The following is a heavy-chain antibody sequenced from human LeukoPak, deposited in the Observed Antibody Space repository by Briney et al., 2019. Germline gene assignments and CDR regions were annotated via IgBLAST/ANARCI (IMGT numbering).Heavy chain of an antibody. V-gene: IGHV3-30*02. J-gene: IGHJ6*03. CDR3: ARVGAARYYYYYMDV. CDR1: GFTFSSYG. Sequence: GGSLRLSCAASGFTFSSYGMHWVRQAPGKGLEWVAFIRYDGSNKYYADSVKGRFTVSRDNAKNSLYLQINSLRAGDTAVYYCARVGAARYYYYYMDVWGKGTTVTVSS. D-gene: IGHD1-26*01. CDR2: IRYDGSNK.